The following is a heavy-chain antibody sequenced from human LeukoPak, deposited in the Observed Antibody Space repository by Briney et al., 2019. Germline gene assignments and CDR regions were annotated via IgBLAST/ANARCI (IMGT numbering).Heavy chain of an antibody. V-gene: IGHV1-69*13. CDR3: ARVMGNRYCSSTSCYPWFDY. CDR2: IIPIFGTA. J-gene: IGHJ4*02. D-gene: IGHD2-2*01. Sequence: LVKVSCKASGGTFSSYAISWVRQAPGQGLEWMGGIIPIFGTANYAQKFQGRVTITADESTSTAYMELSSLRSEDTAVYYCARVMGNRYCSSTSCYPWFDYWGQGTLVTVSS. CDR1: GGTFSSYA.